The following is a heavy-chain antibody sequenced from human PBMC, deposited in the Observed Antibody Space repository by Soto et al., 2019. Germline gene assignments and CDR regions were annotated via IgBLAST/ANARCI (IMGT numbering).Heavy chain of an antibody. CDR3: ATVRFSYNWSDFSYFHSGMDV. V-gene: IGHV3-30-3*01. D-gene: IGHD1-1*01. Sequence: QVQLVESGGGVVQPGRSLRLSCAASGFTFSSYAMHWVRQAPGKGLEWVAVISYDGSNKYYADSVKGRFTISRDNSKNTVYLQMNVLIDVDRAVYYCATVRFSYNWSDFSYFHSGMDVWGQGTTVTVSS. CDR2: ISYDGSNK. CDR1: GFTFSSYA. J-gene: IGHJ6*02.